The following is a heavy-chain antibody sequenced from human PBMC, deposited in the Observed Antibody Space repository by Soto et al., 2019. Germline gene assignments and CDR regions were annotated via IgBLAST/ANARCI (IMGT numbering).Heavy chain of an antibody. D-gene: IGHD3-3*02. J-gene: IGHJ4*02. V-gene: IGHV3-74*02. CDR1: GFTFSSYW. Sequence: EVQLVESGGGLVQPGGSLRLSCAASGFTFSSYWMHWVRQAPGKGLEWVSRVNGGGSSTSYADSVKGRFTISRDNAKNKPYLKITSLRAEDTAAYYCARAFCTWVAAGKPPDYWGQGTLVTVSS. CDR2: VNGGGSST. CDR3: ARAFCTWVAAGKPPDY.